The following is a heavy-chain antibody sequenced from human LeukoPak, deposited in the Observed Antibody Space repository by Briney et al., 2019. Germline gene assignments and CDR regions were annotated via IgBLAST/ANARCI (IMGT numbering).Heavy chain of an antibody. CDR2: IITVLGIA. Sequence: AAVKVSCKASAGTFSSYAISRVRHAPGQGLEWMGRIITVLGIANYAQKFQGRVTMTADTSTSTAYMELRSLRSDDTAVYYCARDGLLKTRRGNFDYWGQGTLVTVSS. J-gene: IGHJ4*02. V-gene: IGHV1-69*04. D-gene: IGHD2/OR15-2a*01. CDR1: AGTFSSYA. CDR3: ARDGLLKTRRGNFDY.